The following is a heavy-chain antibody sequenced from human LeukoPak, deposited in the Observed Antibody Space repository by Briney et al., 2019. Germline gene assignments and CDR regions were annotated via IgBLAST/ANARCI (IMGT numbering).Heavy chain of an antibody. J-gene: IGHJ4*02. CDR3: ARRGDEFYFDY. D-gene: IGHD3-3*01. Sequence: GGSLRPSCAASGFTFSTYAMSWVRQAPGKVLEWVSVIYGGGSTYYADSVKGRFTISRDNSKNTLYLQMNSLRAEDTAVYYCARRGDEFYFDYWGQGTLVTVSS. CDR2: IYGGGST. V-gene: IGHV3-66*04. CDR1: GFTFSTYA.